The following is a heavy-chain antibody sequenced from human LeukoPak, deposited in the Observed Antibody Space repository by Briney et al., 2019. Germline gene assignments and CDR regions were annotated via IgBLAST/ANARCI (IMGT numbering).Heavy chain of an antibody. J-gene: IGHJ4*02. CDR2: ISGSGGST. D-gene: IGHD2-15*01. CDR1: GFTFSSYA. Sequence: GGSLRLSCAASGFTFSSYAMSWVRQAPGKGLEWVSAISGSGGSTYYADSVKGRFTISRDNSKNTLYLQMNSLRAEDTVVYYCASRGVWWELSVDYWGQGTLVTVSS. V-gene: IGHV3-23*01. CDR3: ASRGVWWELSVDY.